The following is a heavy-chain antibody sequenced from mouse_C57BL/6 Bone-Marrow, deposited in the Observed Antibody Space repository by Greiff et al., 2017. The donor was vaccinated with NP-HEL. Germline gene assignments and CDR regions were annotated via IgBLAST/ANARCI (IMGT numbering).Heavy chain of an antibody. V-gene: IGHV1-55*01. CDR1: GYTFTSYW. Sequence: VQLQQPGAELVKPGASVKMSCKASGYTFTSYWITWVKPRPGQGLEWIGDIYPGSGSTNYNEKFKSKATLTVDTSCSTAYMQLSSLTSEDSAVYYFARCDDYYAMDYWGQGTSVTVSS. CDR3: ARCDDYYAMDY. CDR2: IYPGSGST. J-gene: IGHJ4*01. D-gene: IGHD2-3*01.